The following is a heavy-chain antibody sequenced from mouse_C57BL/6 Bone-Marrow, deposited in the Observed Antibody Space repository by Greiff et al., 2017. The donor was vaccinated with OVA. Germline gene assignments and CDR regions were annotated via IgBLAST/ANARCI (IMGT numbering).Heavy chain of an antibody. V-gene: IGHV1-5*01. D-gene: IGHD2-2*01. J-gene: IGHJ2*01. CDR3: TGGGAGYYGYDEGSRGYDFDY. CDR2: IYPGNSDT. Sequence: EVKLEESGTVLARPGASVKMSCKTSGYTFTSYWMHWVKQRPGQGLEWIGAIYPGNSDTSYNQKFKGKAKLTAVTSASTAYMELSSLTNEDSAVKYCTGGGAGYYGYDEGSRGYDFDYGGQGTTPTVTA. CDR1: GYTFTSYW.